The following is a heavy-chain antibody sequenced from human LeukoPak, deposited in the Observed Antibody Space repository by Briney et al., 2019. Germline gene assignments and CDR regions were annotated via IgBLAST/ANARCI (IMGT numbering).Heavy chain of an antibody. J-gene: IGHJ4*02. CDR1: GFTLSSYS. V-gene: IGHV3-21*01. D-gene: IGHD4-17*01. Sequence: GGSLRLSCAASGFTLSSYSMNWVRQAPGKGLEWVSSISSSSSYIYYADSVKGRFTISRDNAKNSLYLQMNSLRAEDTAVYYCARWTDYGDYYFDYWGQGTLVTVSS. CDR3: ARWTDYGDYYFDY. CDR2: ISSSSSYI.